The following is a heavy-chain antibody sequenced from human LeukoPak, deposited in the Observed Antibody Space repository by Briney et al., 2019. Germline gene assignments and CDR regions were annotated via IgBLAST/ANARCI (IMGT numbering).Heavy chain of an antibody. J-gene: IGHJ4*02. CDR3: AKDQVRGDSSSGSFDS. Sequence: PGGSLRLSCAASGFTFSSYGFHWGRQAPGNGLEWVAYKWDDGKNIRYAESVKGRFTISRDNSKNTVFLQMNSLRAEDTAMYYCAKDQVRGDSSSGSFDSWGLGTLVTVSS. D-gene: IGHD6-6*01. CDR1: GFTFSSYG. V-gene: IGHV3-30*02. CDR2: KWDDGKNI.